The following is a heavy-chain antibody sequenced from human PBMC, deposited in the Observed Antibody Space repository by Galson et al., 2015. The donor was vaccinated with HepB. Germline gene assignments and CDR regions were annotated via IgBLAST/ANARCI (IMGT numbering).Heavy chain of an antibody. V-gene: IGHV3-48*02. J-gene: IGHJ4*02. D-gene: IGHD4/OR15-4a*01. CDR3: ARVWQDNYGVDH. CDR1: GFTFSSYH. CDR2: IITSGGHT. Sequence: SLRLSCAASGFTFSSYHMNWVRQAPGKGPEWVSYIITSGGHTLYADSVRGRFTISRDNAKNSLHLQMNSLRDEDTAVYYCARVWQDNYGVDHWGQGTLVTVSS.